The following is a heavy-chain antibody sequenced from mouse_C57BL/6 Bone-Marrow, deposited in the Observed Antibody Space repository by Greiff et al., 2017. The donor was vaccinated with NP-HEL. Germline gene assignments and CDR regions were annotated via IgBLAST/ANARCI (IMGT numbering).Heavy chain of an antibody. CDR1: GYAFSSSW. CDR2: IYPGDGDT. V-gene: IGHV1-82*01. J-gene: IGHJ1*03. Sequence: VKLMESGPELVKPGASVKISCKASGYAFSSSWMNWVKQRPGKGLEWIGRIYPGDGDTNYNGKLKGKATLTADKSSSTAYMQLSSLTSEDSAVYLCARSGQYFDVWGRGATVTVPS. CDR3: ARSGQYFDV. D-gene: IGHD3-2*02.